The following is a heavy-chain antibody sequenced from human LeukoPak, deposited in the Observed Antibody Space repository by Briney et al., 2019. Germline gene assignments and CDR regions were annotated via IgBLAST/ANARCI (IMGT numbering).Heavy chain of an antibody. CDR3: ARGRRDGYMLVWEDY. J-gene: IGHJ4*02. CDR1: GGSISSSSYY. CDR2: IYYSGST. Sequence: SETLSLTCTVSGGSISSSSYYRGWIRQPPGKGLEWIGSIYYSGSTYYNPSLKSRVTISVDTSKNQFSLKLSSVTAADTAVYYCARGRRDGYMLVWEDYWGQGTLVTVSS. D-gene: IGHD5-24*01. V-gene: IGHV4-39*07.